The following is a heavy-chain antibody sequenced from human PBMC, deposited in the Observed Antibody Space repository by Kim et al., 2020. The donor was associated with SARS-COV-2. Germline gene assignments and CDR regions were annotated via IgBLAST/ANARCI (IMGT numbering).Heavy chain of an antibody. Sequence: ASVKVSCKASGYTFTRYDINWVRQATGQGLEWMGWMNPNSGNTGYAQKFQGRVTMTRNTSISTAYMELSSLGPWAGDNWFDPWGQGTLVTVSS. CDR3: P. J-gene: IGHJ5*02. D-gene: IGHD6-19*01. CDR1: GYTFTRYD. V-gene: IGHV1-8*01. CDR2: MNPNSGNT.